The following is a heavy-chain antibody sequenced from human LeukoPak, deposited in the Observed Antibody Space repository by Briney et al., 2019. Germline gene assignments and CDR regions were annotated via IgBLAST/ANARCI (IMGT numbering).Heavy chain of an antibody. D-gene: IGHD1-1*01. CDR3: ARDRWNDAYNGMDV. V-gene: IGHV4-59*01. J-gene: IGHJ6*02. CDR2: IYHSGST. CDR1: GGSISSNY. Sequence: SETLSLTCTVSGGSISSNYWSWIRQPPGKGLEWIGYIYHSGSTSYNPSLKSRVTFSVDTSKNQFSLKLNSVTAADTAVYYCARDRWNDAYNGMDVWGQGTTVSVSS.